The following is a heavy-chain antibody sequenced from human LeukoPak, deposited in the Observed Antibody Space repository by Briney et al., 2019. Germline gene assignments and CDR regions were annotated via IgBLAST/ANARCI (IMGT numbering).Heavy chain of an antibody. D-gene: IGHD3-10*01. CDR2: ISGSGGST. Sequence: PGGSLRLSCAASGFTFSSYAMSWVRQAPGKGLEWVSAISGSGGSTYYADSVKGRFTISRDNSKNTLYLQMNSLRAEDTAVYYCAKDLYYYGSGSQLDALDIWGQGTMVTVSS. J-gene: IGHJ3*02. CDR1: GFTFSSYA. CDR3: AKDLYYYGSGSQLDALDI. V-gene: IGHV3-23*01.